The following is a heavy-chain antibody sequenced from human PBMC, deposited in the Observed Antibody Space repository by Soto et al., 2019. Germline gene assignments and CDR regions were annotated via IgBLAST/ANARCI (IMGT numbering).Heavy chain of an antibody. D-gene: IGHD2-2*01. CDR3: PRRPIVWAAI. V-gene: IGHV4-4*02. J-gene: IGHJ4*02. Sequence: PSETLSLTCAVFGGSISNSNWWTWVRQPPGKGLDWIGEIFHSGSTDSNSSLMGRVTISVDKANNQFSLKLSSVTAADTAVYYCPRRPIVWAAIWGQGNLVTVSS. CDR2: IFHSGST. CDR1: GGSISNSNW.